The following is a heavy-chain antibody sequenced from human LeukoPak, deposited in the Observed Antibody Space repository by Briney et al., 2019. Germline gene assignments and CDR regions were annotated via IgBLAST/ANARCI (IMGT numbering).Heavy chain of an antibody. V-gene: IGHV1-18*04. CDR2: ISANNGNT. Sequence: ASVKLSCKAAGYTFTSYGISWVRQAPGQGLEWLGWISANNGNTNYAQKLQGRVTMTTDTSTSTAYMELRSLRPDSTAVYYWASLEGRVARVRGVSTTEWYFDYWGQGTLVTVSS. CDR1: GYTFTSYG. D-gene: IGHD3-10*01. CDR3: ASLEGRVARVRGVSTTEWYFDY. J-gene: IGHJ4*02.